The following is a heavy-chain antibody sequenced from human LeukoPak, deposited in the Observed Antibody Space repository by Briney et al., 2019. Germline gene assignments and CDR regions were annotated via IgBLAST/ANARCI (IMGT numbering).Heavy chain of an antibody. J-gene: IGHJ4*02. V-gene: IGHV3-30*18. CDR3: VNGPENKWLRFYWGPFDY. CDR1: GFTFSSYG. Sequence: SGGSLRLSCAASGFTFSSYGMHWVRQAPGKGLEWVAVISYDGSNKYYADSVKGRFTISRDNSKNTLYLQMNSLRAEDTAVYYCVNGPENKWLRFYWGPFDYWGQGTLVTVSS. CDR2: ISYDGSNK. D-gene: IGHD5-12*01.